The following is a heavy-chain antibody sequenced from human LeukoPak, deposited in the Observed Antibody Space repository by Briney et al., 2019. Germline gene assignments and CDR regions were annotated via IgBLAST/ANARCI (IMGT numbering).Heavy chain of an antibody. Sequence: SETLSLTCAAYGGSFSGYYWSWIHQPPGKGLEWIGEINHSGSTNYNPSLKSRVTISVDTSKNQFSLKVSSVTAADTAVYYCARGRGSYYPSDSWGQGTLVTVSS. J-gene: IGHJ4*02. CDR1: GGSFSGYY. CDR2: INHSGST. CDR3: ARGRGSYYPSDS. V-gene: IGHV4-34*01. D-gene: IGHD1-26*01.